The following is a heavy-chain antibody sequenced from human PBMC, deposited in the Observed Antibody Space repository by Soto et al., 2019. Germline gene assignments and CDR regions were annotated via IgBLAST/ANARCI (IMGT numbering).Heavy chain of an antibody. CDR2: ISGSGGST. J-gene: IGHJ4*02. V-gene: IGHV3-23*01. D-gene: IGHD4-17*01. CDR3: AKTPTVTTIFLLDY. CDR1: GFTFISYA. Sequence: GGSLRLSCAASGFTFISYAMSWVRQAPGKGLEWVSAISGSGGSTYYADSVKGRFTISRDNSKNTLYLQMNSLRAEDTAVYYCAKTPTVTTIFLLDYWGQGTLVTVSS.